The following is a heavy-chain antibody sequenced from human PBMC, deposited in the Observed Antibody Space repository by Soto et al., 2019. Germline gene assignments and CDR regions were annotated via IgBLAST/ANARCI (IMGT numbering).Heavy chain of an antibody. J-gene: IGHJ5*02. V-gene: IGHV4-31*03. CDR2: IYVTGAV. CDR3: ARLRIATNNYKWFDP. CDR1: GAALNSGNYY. D-gene: IGHD2-21*01. Sequence: SETLSLTCSVSGAALNSGNYYWSWIRQVPGKGLEWIGHIYVTGAVDYNPSLRDRITISQDTSERQFSLNLRLVTAADTAVYYCARLRIATNNYKWFDPWGQGTRCTVSS.